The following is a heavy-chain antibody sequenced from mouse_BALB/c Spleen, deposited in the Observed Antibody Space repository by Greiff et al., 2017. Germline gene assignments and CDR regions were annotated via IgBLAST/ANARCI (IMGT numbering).Heavy chain of an antibody. D-gene: IGHD2-14*01. CDR1: GFTFSSYG. J-gene: IGHJ2*01. Sequence: EVQLVESGGDLVKPGGSLKLSCAASGFTFSSYGMPWVRQTPDKRLEWVATISSGGSYTYYPDSVKGRFTISRDNAKNTLYLQMSSLKSEDTALYYCAGRAHTRRYDAGFDDWGQGTTLTVSS. CDR2: ISSGGSYT. CDR3: AGRAHTRRYDAGFDD. V-gene: IGHV5-6*01.